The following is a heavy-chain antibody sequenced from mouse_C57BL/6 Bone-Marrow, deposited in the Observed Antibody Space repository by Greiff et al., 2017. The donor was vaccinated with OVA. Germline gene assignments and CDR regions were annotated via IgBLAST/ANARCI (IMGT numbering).Heavy chain of an antibody. CDR2: INPSSGYT. D-gene: IGHD4-1*01. J-gene: IGHJ3*01. Sequence: VKLVESGAELARPGASVKMSCKASGYTFTSYTMHWVKQRPGQGLEWIGYINPSSGYTKYNQKFKDKATLTADKSSSTAYMQLSSLTSEDSAVYYCANWAWFAYWGQGTLVTVSA. CDR1: GYTFTSYT. V-gene: IGHV1-4*01. CDR3: ANWAWFAY.